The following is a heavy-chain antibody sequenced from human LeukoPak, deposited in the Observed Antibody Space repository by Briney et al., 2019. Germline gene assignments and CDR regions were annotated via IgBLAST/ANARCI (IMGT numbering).Heavy chain of an antibody. V-gene: IGHV4-31*03. CDR3: ARAEMATIGY. D-gene: IGHD5-24*01. CDR2: FYYSGST. CDR1: GASISSGGFY. J-gene: IGHJ4*02. Sequence: PSETLSLTCTVSGASISSGGFYWSWIRQHPGKGLEWIGYFYYSGSTYYNPSLKSRVTISVDTSKNQFSLKLSSVTAADTAVYYCARAEMATIGYWGQGTLVTVSS.